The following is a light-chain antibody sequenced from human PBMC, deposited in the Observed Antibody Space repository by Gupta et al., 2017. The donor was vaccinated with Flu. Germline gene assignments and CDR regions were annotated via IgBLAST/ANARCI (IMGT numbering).Light chain of an antibody. CDR3: QQYYSTPFT. V-gene: IGKV4-1*01. Sequence: AVXXXERATXNCKSSQSVLYSSNNMNYLAWYQQKPGQPPKLLIYWASTRESGVPDRFSGSGSGTDFTLTISSLQAEDVAVYYCQQYYSTPFTFGPGTKVDIK. CDR1: QSVLYSSNNMNY. J-gene: IGKJ3*01. CDR2: WAS.